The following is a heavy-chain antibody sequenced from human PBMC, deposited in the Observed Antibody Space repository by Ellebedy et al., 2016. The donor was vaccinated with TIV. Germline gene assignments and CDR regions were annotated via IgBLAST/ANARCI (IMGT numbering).Heavy chain of an antibody. V-gene: IGHV3-21*04. CDR2: ITSTSGHT. J-gene: IGHJ4*02. D-gene: IGHD6-13*01. CDR3: ARSGASAGMY. CDR1: GFTFNTHA. Sequence: GGSLRLXCVASGFTFNTHAMNWIRQAPGKGLEWVSSITSTSGHTYYADSVKGRFTISRDNAKNSLYLQMNSLRVEDTAVYYCARSGASAGMYWGQGTQVTVSS.